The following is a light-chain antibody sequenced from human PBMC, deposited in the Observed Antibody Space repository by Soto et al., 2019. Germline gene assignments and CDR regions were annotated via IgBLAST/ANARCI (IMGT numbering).Light chain of an antibody. J-gene: IGKJ5*01. CDR1: QSINYY. V-gene: IGKV1-39*01. Sequence: DIEMTQSPSSLSASIGDRVTITCRASQSINYYLHWYQQKPGKAPKLLIFTASNLPSGVPSRFSGSGSGTDFILTISSLQPEDFAVYYCQQRSNWPPRITFGQGTRLEIK. CDR3: QQRSNWPPRIT. CDR2: TAS.